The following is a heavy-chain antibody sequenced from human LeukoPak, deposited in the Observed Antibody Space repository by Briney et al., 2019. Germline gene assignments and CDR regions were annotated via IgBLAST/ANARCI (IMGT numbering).Heavy chain of an antibody. V-gene: IGHV1-2*02. CDR3: ARVPDFWSGYYYFDY. CDR1: GCTFTGYY. D-gene: IGHD3-3*01. CDR2: INPNSGGT. J-gene: IGHJ4*02. Sequence: ASVKVSCKASGCTFTGYYMHWVRQAPGQGLEWMGWINPNSGGTNYAQKFQGRVTMTRDTSISTAYMELSRLRSDDTAVYYCARVPDFWSGYYYFDYWGQGTLVTVSS.